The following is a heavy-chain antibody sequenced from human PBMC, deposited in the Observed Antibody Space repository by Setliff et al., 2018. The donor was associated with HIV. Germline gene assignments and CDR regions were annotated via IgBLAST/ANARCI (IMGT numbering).Heavy chain of an antibody. V-gene: IGHV4-4*07. CDR3: ARDHLGTMIVVADDAFDI. CDR2: IYTSGST. Sequence: KPSETLSLTCTVSGGSISSYYWSWIRQPAGKGLEWIGRIYTSGSTNHNPSLKSRVTMSVDTSKNQFSLKLGSVTAADTAVYYCARDHLGTMIVVADDAFDIWGQGTMVTVSS. CDR1: GGSISSYY. D-gene: IGHD3-22*01. J-gene: IGHJ3*02.